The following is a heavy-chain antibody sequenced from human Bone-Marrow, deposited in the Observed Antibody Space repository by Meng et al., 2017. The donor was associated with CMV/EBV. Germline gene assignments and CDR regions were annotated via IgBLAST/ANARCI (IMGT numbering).Heavy chain of an antibody. Sequence: TFPGYSMRWVRQAPGQGLEWMGWINPNSGGTNYAQKFQGRVTMTRDTSISTAYMELSRLRSDDTAVYYCARGPSRGSVVVAANFDYWGQGTLVTVSS. J-gene: IGHJ4*02. CDR1: TFPGYS. D-gene: IGHD2-15*01. V-gene: IGHV1-2*02. CDR2: INPNSGGT. CDR3: ARGPSRGSVVVAANFDY.